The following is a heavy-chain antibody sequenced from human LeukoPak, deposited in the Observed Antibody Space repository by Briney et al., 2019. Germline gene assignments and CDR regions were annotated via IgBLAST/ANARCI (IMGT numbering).Heavy chain of an antibody. D-gene: IGHD2-15*01. J-gene: IGHJ3*02. CDR3: ARDCSGGSCYGAFDI. CDR1: GGSISSGDYY. CDR2: IYDSGST. Sequence: SETLSLTCTVSGGSISSGDYYWSWIRQPPGKGLEWIGYIYDSGSTYYNPSLKSRITISVDTSENRFSLKLSSVTATDTAVYYCARDCSGGSCYGAFDIWGQGTMVTVSS. V-gene: IGHV4-30-4*01.